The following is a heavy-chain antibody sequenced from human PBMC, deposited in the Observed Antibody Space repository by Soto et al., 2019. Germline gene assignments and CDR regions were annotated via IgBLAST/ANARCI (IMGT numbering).Heavy chain of an antibody. D-gene: IGHD2-2*01. CDR2: IYYSGST. CDR3: ASSIVVVPAAKLLDWEFRPDINNWFDP. CDR1: GGSISSSSYY. Sequence: SETLSLTCTVSGGSISSSSYYWGWIRQPPGKGLEWIGSIYYSGSTYYNPSLKSRVTISVDTSKNQFSLKLSSVTAADTAVYYCASSIVVVPAAKLLDWEFRPDINNWFDPWGQGTLVTVSS. J-gene: IGHJ5*02. V-gene: IGHV4-39*01.